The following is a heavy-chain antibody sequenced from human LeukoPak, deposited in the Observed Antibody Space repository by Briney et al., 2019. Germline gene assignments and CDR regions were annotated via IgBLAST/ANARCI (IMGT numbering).Heavy chain of an antibody. CDR1: GFTFNDYH. CDR2: VSSSGIIK. V-gene: IGHV3-11*01. D-gene: IGHD4-17*01. Sequence: GGSLRLSCAASGFTFNDYHMSWIRQAPGKGLEWIAYVSSSGIIKYYPDSVKGRFTISGDNAKNSLSLQMNSLTAEDTAVYYCVRWSPSTVTYDYWGQGTLVTVSS. J-gene: IGHJ4*02. CDR3: VRWSPSTVTYDY.